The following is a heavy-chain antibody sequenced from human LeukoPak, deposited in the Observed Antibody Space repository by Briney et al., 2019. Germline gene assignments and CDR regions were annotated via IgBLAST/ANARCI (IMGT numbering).Heavy chain of an antibody. CDR3: LRDLNWSLDQ. J-gene: IGHJ4*02. V-gene: IGHV3-74*01. D-gene: IGHD1-20*01. Sequence: PGGSLRLSCAASGFSLKTYNMNWVRQAPGKGLVWVSRIKSDGITITYADSVKGRFTISRDNAKNTLYLQMNSLRAEDTAVYYCLRDLNWSLDQWGQGTLVIVSS. CDR2: IKSDGITI. CDR1: GFSLKTYN.